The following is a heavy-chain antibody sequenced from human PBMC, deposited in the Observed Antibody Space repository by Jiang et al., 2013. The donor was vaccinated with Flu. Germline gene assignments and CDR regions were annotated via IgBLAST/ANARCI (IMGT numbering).Heavy chain of an antibody. CDR3: VGRFGTDGRYGMDV. CDR2: IYHSGSIHYTGST. J-gene: IGHJ6*02. D-gene: IGHD2-8*01. Sequence: LLKPSETLSLTCSVSGGSITNGSYYWGWIRQPPGKGLEWIGNIYHSGSIHYTGSTYYNPSFKSRVTISVDTSKNQFSLKSTSVTAGDTAVYYCVGRFGTDGRYGMDVWGQGTTVTVSS. V-gene: IGHV4-39*01. CDR1: GGSITNGSYY.